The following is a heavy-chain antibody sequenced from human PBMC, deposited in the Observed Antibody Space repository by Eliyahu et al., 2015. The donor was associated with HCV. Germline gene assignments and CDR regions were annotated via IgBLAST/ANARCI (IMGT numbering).Heavy chain of an antibody. CDR3: AKDRRIAVPGED. CDR1: GFTFSSYA. CDR2: ISGGGGST. D-gene: IGHD6-19*01. V-gene: IGHV3-23*01. Sequence: ESGGGLVQPGGSLRLSCVASGFTFSSYAMSWVRQAPGKGLEWVSAISGGGGSTYAADSVRGRFTISRDNSKNTLYLQMSSLRPEDTAVYYCAKDRRIAVPGEDWGQGTLVTVPS. J-gene: IGHJ4*02.